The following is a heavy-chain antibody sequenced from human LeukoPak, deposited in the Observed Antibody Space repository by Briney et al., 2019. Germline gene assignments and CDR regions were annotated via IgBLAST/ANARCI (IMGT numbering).Heavy chain of an antibody. V-gene: IGHV3-23*01. CDR1: GFTFSDYY. CDR2: ISGSGGST. Sequence: GGSLRLSCAASGFTFSDYYMSWIRQAPGKGLEWVSAISGSGGSTYYADSVKGRFTISRDNSKNTLYLQMNSLRAEDTAVYYCARDVSHYYDSSGYFDYWGQGTLVTVSS. CDR3: ARDVSHYYDSSGYFDY. J-gene: IGHJ4*02. D-gene: IGHD3-22*01.